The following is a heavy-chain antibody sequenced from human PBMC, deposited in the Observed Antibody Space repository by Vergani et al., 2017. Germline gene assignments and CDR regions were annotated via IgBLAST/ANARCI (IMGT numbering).Heavy chain of an antibody. Sequence: EVQLLESGGGLVQPGGSLRLSCAASGFTFSSYAMSWVRQAPGKGLEWVSAISGSGGSTYYADSVKGRFTISRDNSKNTLYLQMNSLRAEDTAVYYCAKLFSWGYSYGFPLEEATFDYWGQGTLVTVSS. J-gene: IGHJ4*02. CDR3: AKLFSWGYSYGFPLEEATFDY. D-gene: IGHD5-18*01. V-gene: IGHV3-23*01. CDR1: GFTFSSYA. CDR2: ISGSGGST.